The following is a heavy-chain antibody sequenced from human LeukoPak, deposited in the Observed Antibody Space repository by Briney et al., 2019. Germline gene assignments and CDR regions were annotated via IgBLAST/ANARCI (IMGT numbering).Heavy chain of an antibody. Sequence: ASVKVSCKASGYTFSGYAIHWVRQAPGQRFEWMGWINAGNGHTKYSQNFQGRVTITRDSSANIVYMELSSLTSEDTAVYYCARGIWSATRVDYYLDNWGQGTLVTVSS. CDR3: ARGIWSATRVDYYLDN. V-gene: IGHV1-3*01. D-gene: IGHD5-24*01. CDR1: GYTFSGYA. CDR2: INAGNGHT. J-gene: IGHJ4*02.